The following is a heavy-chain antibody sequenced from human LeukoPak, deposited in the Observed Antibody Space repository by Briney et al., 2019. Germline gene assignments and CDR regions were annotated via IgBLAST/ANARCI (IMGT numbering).Heavy chain of an antibody. CDR3: ARDPRDSSGWYPNFDY. D-gene: IGHD6-19*01. CDR2: IYSGGST. V-gene: IGHV3-66*01. CDR1: GFTVSSNY. J-gene: IGHJ4*02. Sequence: GGSLRLSCAASGFTVSSNYMSWVRQAPGRGLEWVSVIYSGGSTYYADSVKGRFTISRDNSKNTLYLQMNSLRAEDTAVYYCARDPRDSSGWYPNFDYWGQGTLVTVSS.